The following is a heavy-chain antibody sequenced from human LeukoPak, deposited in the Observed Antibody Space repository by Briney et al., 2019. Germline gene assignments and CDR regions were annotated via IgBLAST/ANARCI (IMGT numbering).Heavy chain of an antibody. Sequence: GGSLRLSCAVSGITLSNYGMSWVRQAPGKGLEWVAGISGSGGSTYYADSVKGRFTVSRDNPKNTLYLQMSSLRAEDTAFYFCAKRGVVIRVILVGFHKEAYYFDSWGQGALVTVSS. J-gene: IGHJ4*02. CDR2: ISGSGGST. CDR3: AKRGVVIRVILVGFHKEAYYFDS. D-gene: IGHD3-22*01. V-gene: IGHV3-23*01. CDR1: GITLSNYG.